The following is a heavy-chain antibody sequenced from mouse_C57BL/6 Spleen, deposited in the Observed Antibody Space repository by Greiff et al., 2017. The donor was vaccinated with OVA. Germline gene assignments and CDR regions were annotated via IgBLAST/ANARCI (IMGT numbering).Heavy chain of an antibody. CDR1: GFTFSDYG. D-gene: IGHD2-1*01. CDR2: ISSGSSTI. CDR3: ARTDGNYEDYAMDY. J-gene: IGHJ4*01. V-gene: IGHV5-17*01. Sequence: EVKLVESGGGLVKPGGSLKLSCAASGFTFSDYGMHWVRQAPEKGLEWVAYISSGSSTIYYADTVKGRFTISRDNAKNTLFLQMTSLRSEDTAMYYCARTDGNYEDYAMDYWGQGTSVTVSS.